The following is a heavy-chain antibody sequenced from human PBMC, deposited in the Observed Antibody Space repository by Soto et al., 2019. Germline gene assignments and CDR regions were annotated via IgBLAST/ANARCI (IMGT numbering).Heavy chain of an antibody. Sequence: ASVKVSCKASGYAFSNNDISWVRQATGQGLEWMGWMNPNSGNGGYAQKFQGRVTMTRDTSTSTAYMELSSLASDDTAIYYCARMATSGTLNWFDPWGQGPRSPSPQ. CDR3: ARMATSGTLNWFDP. J-gene: IGHJ5*02. CDR2: MNPNSGNG. CDR1: GYAFSNND. V-gene: IGHV1-8*01.